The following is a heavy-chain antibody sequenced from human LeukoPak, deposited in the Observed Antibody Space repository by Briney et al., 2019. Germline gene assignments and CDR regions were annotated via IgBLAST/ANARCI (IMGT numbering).Heavy chain of an antibody. CDR2: MYHDGYT. D-gene: IGHD6-19*01. J-gene: IGHJ3*02. V-gene: IGHV4-4*02. CDR1: GGSISNTDH. Sequence: SQTLSLTCAVSGGSISNTDHWNWVRQPPRTGLEWIGEMYHDGYTNHNPSLKSRVTMSVDKSKNHFSLKLTSVTAADTAVYYCARSRGAVAGWSFDIWGQGTVVTVSS. CDR3: ARSRGAVAGWSFDI.